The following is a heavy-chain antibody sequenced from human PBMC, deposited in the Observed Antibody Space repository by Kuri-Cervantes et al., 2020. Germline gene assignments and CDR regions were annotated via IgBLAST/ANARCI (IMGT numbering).Heavy chain of an antibody. CDR2: IKQYGNEK. D-gene: IGHD1-26*01. V-gene: IGHV3-7*01. J-gene: IGHJ4*02. CDR1: GYTFNNYW. Sequence: GESLKISCAASGYTFNNYWMNWFRQAPGKGLEWVANIKQYGNEKYYADSVKGRFTISRDNADNSLYLQMNSLRVEDTAVYYCARSERWAGGTTSPDYWGQGALVTVSS. CDR3: ARSERWAGGTTSPDY.